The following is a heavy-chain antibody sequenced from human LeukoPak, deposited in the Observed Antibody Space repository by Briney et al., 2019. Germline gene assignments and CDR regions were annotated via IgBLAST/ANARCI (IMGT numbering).Heavy chain of an antibody. Sequence: ASVKVSCKASGGAFSSYAISWVRQAPGQGLEWMGRIIPILRIVDYAQQFQGRVTITADRSTSTAYMELSSLRSEDTAVYYCARSYDSSGYYYDYWGQGTLVTVSS. CDR1: GGAFSSYA. CDR2: IIPILRIV. J-gene: IGHJ4*02. V-gene: IGHV1-69*04. D-gene: IGHD3-22*01. CDR3: ARSYDSSGYYYDY.